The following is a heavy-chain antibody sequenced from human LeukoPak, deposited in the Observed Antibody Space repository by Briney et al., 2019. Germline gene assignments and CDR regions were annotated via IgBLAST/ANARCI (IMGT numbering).Heavy chain of an antibody. D-gene: IGHD1-14*01. Sequence: SVKVSCKASGGTFGSYAISWVRQAPGQGLEWMGRIIPIFGTANYAQKFQDRVTMTRDTSISTAYMELSSLRSDDTAIYYCARPLTTSGWYFDLWGRGTLVTVSS. V-gene: IGHV1-69*05. CDR1: GGTFGSYA. CDR2: IIPIFGTA. CDR3: ARPLTTSGWYFDL. J-gene: IGHJ2*01.